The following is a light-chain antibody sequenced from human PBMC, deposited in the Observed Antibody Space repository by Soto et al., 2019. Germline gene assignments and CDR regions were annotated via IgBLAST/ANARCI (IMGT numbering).Light chain of an antibody. V-gene: IGKV1-12*01. Sequence: EIELTQSPSSVSASLGDRVTISCRASQGVTNWLAWYQQKPGKAPKLLIYAASSLQSGVPARFSGSGSGTDFTLTISSLQPEDFATYYCQQGYSFPLTFGGGTKVDIK. CDR1: QGVTNW. CDR2: AAS. CDR3: QQGYSFPLT. J-gene: IGKJ4*01.